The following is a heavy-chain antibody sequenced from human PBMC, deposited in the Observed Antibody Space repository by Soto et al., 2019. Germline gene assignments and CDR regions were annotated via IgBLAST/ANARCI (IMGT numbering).Heavy chain of an antibody. CDR3: ARALGCRSTSCTLDY. J-gene: IGHJ4*02. V-gene: IGHV1-69*01. CDR1: GGTFGSFA. CDR2: IIPVSGAA. D-gene: IGHD2-2*01. Sequence: QVQLVQSGAEVKKPGSSVKVSCKASGGTFGSFAFSWVRQAPGRGLEWMGGIIPVSGAAHYAQKFQGRVTITADESTSTAYMELSSLRSQDTAVYYCARALGCRSTSCTLDYWGQGTRVIVSS.